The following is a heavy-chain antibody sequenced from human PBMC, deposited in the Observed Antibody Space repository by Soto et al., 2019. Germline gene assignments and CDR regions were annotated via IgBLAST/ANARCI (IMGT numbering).Heavy chain of an antibody. V-gene: IGHV3-33*01. CDR2: IWYDGSNK. D-gene: IGHD5-12*01. CDR1: GFTFSSYG. CDR3: ARDGGCRDGYTVGCNWFDP. J-gene: IGHJ5*02. Sequence: GGSLRLSCAASGFTFSSYGMHWVRQAPGKGLEWLAVIWYDGSNKYYADFVKGRFTISRDNSKNTLYLQMNSLRAEDTAVYYCARDGGCRDGYTVGCNWFDPWGQGTLVTVSS.